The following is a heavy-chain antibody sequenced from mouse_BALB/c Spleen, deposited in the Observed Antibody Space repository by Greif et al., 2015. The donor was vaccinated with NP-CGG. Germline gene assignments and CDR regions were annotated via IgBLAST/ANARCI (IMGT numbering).Heavy chain of an antibody. V-gene: IGHV5-12-2*01. CDR1: GFTFSSYT. CDR3: ARQRLPYYGNNNAMDY. J-gene: IGHJ4*01. Sequence: EVQRVESGGGLVQPGGSLKLSCAASGFTFSSYTMSWVRQTPEKRLEWVAYISNGGGSTYYPDTVEGRFTISRDNAKNTLYLQMSSLKSEDTAMYYCARQRLPYYGNNNAMDYWGQGTSVTVSS. CDR2: ISNGGGST. D-gene: IGHD2-10*01.